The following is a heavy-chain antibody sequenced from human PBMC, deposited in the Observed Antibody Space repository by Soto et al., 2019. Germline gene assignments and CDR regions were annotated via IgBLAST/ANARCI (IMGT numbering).Heavy chain of an antibody. Sequence: ASVKVSCKASGYTFTSYAMHWVRQAPGQRLEWMGWINAGNGNTKYSQKFQGRVTITRDTSASTAYMELSSLRSEDTAVYYCARWDFLTPRKTCYYYYGMDVWGQGTTVTVSS. V-gene: IGHV1-3*01. J-gene: IGHJ6*02. CDR3: ARWDFLTPRKTCYYYYGMDV. CDR2: INAGNGNT. CDR1: GYTFTSYA. D-gene: IGHD3-3*01.